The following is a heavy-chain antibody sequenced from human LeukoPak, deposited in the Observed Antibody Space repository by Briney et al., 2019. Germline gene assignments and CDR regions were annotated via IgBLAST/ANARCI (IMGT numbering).Heavy chain of an antibody. CDR3: AKHFSSGTYYNYFDY. V-gene: IGHV3-66*04. J-gene: IGHJ4*02. CDR1: GFTVSSNY. Sequence: QPGGSLRLSCAASGFTVSSNYMSWVRQAPGKGLEWVSVIYSGGSTYYADSVKGRFTISRDNSKNTLYLQMDSLRAGDTAVYYCAKHFSSGTYYNYFDYWGQGTLVTVSS. D-gene: IGHD3-10*01. CDR2: IYSGGST.